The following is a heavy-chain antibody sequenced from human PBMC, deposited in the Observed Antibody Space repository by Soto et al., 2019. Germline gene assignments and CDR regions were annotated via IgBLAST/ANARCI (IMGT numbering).Heavy chain of an antibody. Sequence: VGSLRLSCVASGFPFSSYAMSWVRQTPGKGLEWVSGISGSGGRTYYADSVKGRFTISRDNSNNTLSLQMHILRVEDTAVYFCAKGGYYSLFDIWGQGTMVTVSS. J-gene: IGHJ3*02. CDR2: ISGSGGRT. D-gene: IGHD3-16*01. CDR1: GFPFSSYA. V-gene: IGHV3-23*01. CDR3: AKGGYYSLFDI.